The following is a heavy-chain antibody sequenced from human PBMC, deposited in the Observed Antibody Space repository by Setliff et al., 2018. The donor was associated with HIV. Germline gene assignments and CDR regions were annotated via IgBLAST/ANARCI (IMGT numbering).Heavy chain of an antibody. CDR2: IYYSGST. Sequence: SETLSLTCTVSDDFITSYYWSWIRQPPGKGLEWIGYIYYSGSTNYNPSLKSRVTISLDISTSQFSLRLSSVTAADTAVYYCARAVYYFDFWGQGTLVTVS. CDR3: ARAVYYFDF. CDR1: DDFITSYY. D-gene: IGHD1-20*01. V-gene: IGHV4-59*01. J-gene: IGHJ4*02.